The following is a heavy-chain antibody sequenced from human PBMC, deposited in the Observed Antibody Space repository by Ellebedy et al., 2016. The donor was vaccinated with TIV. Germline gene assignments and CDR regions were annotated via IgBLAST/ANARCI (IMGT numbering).Heavy chain of an antibody. CDR2: ISSSSSTI. Sequence: GGSLRLSXAASGFTFSSYSMNWVRQAPGKGLEWVSYISSSSSTIYYADSVKGRFTISRDNSGNTLYLQMNSLRAEDTAVYYCAKARGSSVIDYNYFGMDVWGQGTTVTVSS. CDR1: GFTFSSYS. CDR3: AKARGSSVIDYNYFGMDV. J-gene: IGHJ6*02. V-gene: IGHV3-48*01. D-gene: IGHD2-21*01.